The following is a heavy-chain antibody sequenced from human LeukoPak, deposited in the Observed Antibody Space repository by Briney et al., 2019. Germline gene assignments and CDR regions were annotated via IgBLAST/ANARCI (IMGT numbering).Heavy chain of an antibody. CDR3: AREAGKQHMEAFDY. CDR2: IGGSSTTI. D-gene: IGHD6-13*01. Sequence: GGSLRLSCAASGFTFSSYGMNWVRQAPGKGLEWVSSIGGSSTTIYYADSVKGRFTISRDNAKNSLYLQMNSLRAEDTAVYYCAREAGKQHMEAFDYWGKGTLVTVSS. CDR1: GFTFSSYG. V-gene: IGHV3-21*01. J-gene: IGHJ4*02.